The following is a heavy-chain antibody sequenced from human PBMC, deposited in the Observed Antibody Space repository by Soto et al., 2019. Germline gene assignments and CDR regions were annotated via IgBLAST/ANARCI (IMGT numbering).Heavy chain of an antibody. CDR2: ISWNSGSI. Sequence: PGGSLRLSCAASGFTFDDYAMHWVRQAPGKGLEWVSGISWNSGSIGYADSVKGRFTISRDNAKNSLYLQMNSLRAEDTALYYCAKDMGIDYGMDVWGQGTTVTVSS. CDR3: AKDMGIDYGMDV. D-gene: IGHD7-27*01. V-gene: IGHV3-9*01. J-gene: IGHJ6*02. CDR1: GFTFDDYA.